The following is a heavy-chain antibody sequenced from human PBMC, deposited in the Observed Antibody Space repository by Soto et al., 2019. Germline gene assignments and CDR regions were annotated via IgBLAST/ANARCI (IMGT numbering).Heavy chain of an antibody. V-gene: IGHV4-39*01. D-gene: IGHD3-10*01. CDR3: ARHSSGSWDYYYYMDV. Sequence: SETPSLTCTVSGCAISSSAYYWGWILQPPGKGLEWIGSIYYSGSTYYNPSLKSRVTMSVDTSKNQFSLKLTSVTAADTAVYYCARHSSGSWDYYYYMDVWGKGTTFTVSS. J-gene: IGHJ6*03. CDR1: GCAISSSAYY. CDR2: IYYSGST.